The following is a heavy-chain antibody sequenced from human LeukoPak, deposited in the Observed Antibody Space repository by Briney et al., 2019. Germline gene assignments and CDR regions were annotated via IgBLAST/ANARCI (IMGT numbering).Heavy chain of an antibody. D-gene: IGHD3-22*01. Sequence: SETLSLTCTVSGGSISSSSYYWGWIRQPPGKGLEWIGSIYYSGSTYYNPSLKSRVTISVDTSKNQFSLKLSSVTAADTAVYYCARRRARYYYDSSGYYSGWFDPWGQGTLVTVSS. V-gene: IGHV4-39*07. J-gene: IGHJ5*02. CDR1: GGSISSSSYY. CDR2: IYYSGST. CDR3: ARRRARYYYDSSGYYSGWFDP.